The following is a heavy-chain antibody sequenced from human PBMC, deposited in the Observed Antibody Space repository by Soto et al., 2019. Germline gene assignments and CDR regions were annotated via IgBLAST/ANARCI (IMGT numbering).Heavy chain of an antibody. J-gene: IGHJ4*02. CDR3: ARANYYSEY. V-gene: IGHV4-59*02. D-gene: IGHD7-27*01. CDR2: IYYTGST. Sequence: SETLSLTCTVSGGSVNNHYWSWIRQPPGKGLEWIGYIYYTGSTNYNPSLKSRVTMSVDTPKNQFSLNLTSLTAADTAICYCARANYYSEYRGQGTLVTSPQ. CDR1: GGSVNNHY.